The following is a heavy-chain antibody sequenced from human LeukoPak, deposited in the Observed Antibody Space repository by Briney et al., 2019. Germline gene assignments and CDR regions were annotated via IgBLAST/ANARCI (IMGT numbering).Heavy chain of an antibody. D-gene: IGHD6-13*01. Sequence: SVKVSCKASGGTFSSYAISWVRQAPGQGLERMGGIIPIFGTANYAQKFQGRVTITADESTSTAYMELSSLRSEDTAVYYCAREAAAGRRTFDYWGQGTLVTVSS. V-gene: IGHV1-69*01. J-gene: IGHJ4*02. CDR3: AREAAAGRRTFDY. CDR2: IIPIFGTA. CDR1: GGTFSSYA.